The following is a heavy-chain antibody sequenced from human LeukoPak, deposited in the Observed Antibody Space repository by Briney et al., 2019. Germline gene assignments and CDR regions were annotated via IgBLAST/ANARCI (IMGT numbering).Heavy chain of an antibody. J-gene: IGHJ5*02. CDR1: GGSISSSSYY. CDR3: AREYSSSWYGWFDP. D-gene: IGHD6-13*01. CDR2: IYYSGST. V-gene: IGHV4-39*01. Sequence: SETLSLTCTVSGGSISSSSYYWGWIRQPPGKGLEWIGSIYYSGSTYYNPSLKSRVTISVDTSKNQFSLKLSSVTAADTAVYYCAREYSSSWYGWFDPWGQGTLVTASS.